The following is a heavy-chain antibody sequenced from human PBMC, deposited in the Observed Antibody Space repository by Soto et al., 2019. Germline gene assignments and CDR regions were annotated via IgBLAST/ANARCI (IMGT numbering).Heavy chain of an antibody. CDR3: ARARYYCSGGSCYYFDY. V-gene: IGHV3-53*01. J-gene: IGHJ4*02. Sequence: GSLRLSCAASGFTVSSNYMSWVRQAPGKGLEWVSVIYSGGSTYYADSVKGRFTISRDNSKNTLYLQMNSLRAEDTAVYYCARARYYCSGGSCYYFDYWGQGTLVTVSS. CDR1: GFTVSSNY. CDR2: IYSGGST. D-gene: IGHD2-15*01.